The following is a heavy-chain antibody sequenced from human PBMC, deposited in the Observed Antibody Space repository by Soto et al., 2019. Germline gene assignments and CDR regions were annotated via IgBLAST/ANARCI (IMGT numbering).Heavy chain of an antibody. Sequence: SETLSLTCTVSGVSIISDGYYWVWLRQHPGKGLEWIGYIYYSGSTYYNPSLKSRVTISGDTSKNQCAMKLSSVTGADTDVYYCARDYEYYASSGPLNWGQGTLVTVSS. CDR2: IYYSGST. CDR1: GVSIISDGYY. CDR3: ARDYEYYASSGPLN. V-gene: IGHV4-31*03. D-gene: IGHD3-22*01. J-gene: IGHJ4*02.